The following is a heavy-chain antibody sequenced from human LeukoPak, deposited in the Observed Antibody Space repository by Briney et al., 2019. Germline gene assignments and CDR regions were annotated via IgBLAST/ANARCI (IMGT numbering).Heavy chain of an antibody. D-gene: IGHD2-8*01. V-gene: IGHV3-21*01. J-gene: IGHJ4*02. CDR1: GFTFSSYS. Sequence: GGSLRLSCAASGFTFSSYSMNWVRQAPGKGLEWVSSISSSSSYIYYADSVKGRFTISRDNAKNSLYLQMNSLRAEDTAVYYCARDRGVYATRVFDYWGQGTLVTVSS. CDR3: ARDRGVYATRVFDY. CDR2: ISSSSSYI.